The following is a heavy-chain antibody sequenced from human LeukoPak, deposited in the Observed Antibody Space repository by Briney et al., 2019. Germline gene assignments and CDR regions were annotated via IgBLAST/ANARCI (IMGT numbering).Heavy chain of an antibody. D-gene: IGHD2-8*01. Sequence: ASVKVSCKASGYTFTGYHIHWVRQAPGQGLEWMGWINPNNGDTKYAQKFNGRVTMTRDTSISTAYMEMSRLRSDDTAVYYCARVQGYCTDGRCLFWGQGTLVTVSS. CDR2: INPNNGDT. CDR1: GYTFTGYH. V-gene: IGHV1-2*02. CDR3: ARVQGYCTDGRCLF. J-gene: IGHJ4*02.